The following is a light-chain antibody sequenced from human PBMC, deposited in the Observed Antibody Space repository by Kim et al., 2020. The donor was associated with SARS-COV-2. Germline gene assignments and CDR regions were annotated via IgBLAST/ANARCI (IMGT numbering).Light chain of an antibody. J-gene: IGLJ3*02. CDR2: RNN. V-gene: IGLV1-47*01. CDR3: AAWDDSLSGWV. Sequence: GQRVTLSGSGSSSNIGSNYVYWYQQLPGTAPKLLIYRNNQRPSGVPDRFSGSKSGTSASLAISGLRSEDEADYYCAAWDDSLSGWVFGGGTQLTVL. CDR1: SSNIGSNY.